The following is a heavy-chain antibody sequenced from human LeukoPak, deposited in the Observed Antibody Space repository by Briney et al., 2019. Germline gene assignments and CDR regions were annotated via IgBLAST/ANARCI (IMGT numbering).Heavy chain of an antibody. D-gene: IGHD3-10*01. V-gene: IGHV3-53*01. Sequence: PGGSLRLSCAASGFTVSSNYMSWVRQAPGKGLEWVSVIYSGGSTYYADSVKGRFTISRDNSKNTLYLQMNSLRAEDTAVYYCASGGLLWFGDHTQFDYWGQGTLVTVSS. CDR3: ASGGLLWFGDHTQFDY. J-gene: IGHJ4*02. CDR2: IYSGGST. CDR1: GFTVSSNY.